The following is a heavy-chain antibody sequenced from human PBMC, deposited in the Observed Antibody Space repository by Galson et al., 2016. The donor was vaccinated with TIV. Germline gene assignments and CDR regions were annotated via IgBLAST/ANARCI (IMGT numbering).Heavy chain of an antibody. CDR1: GFIFSNFW. Sequence: PRLSCAASGFIFSNFWMHWVRQVPGKGLVWVARIKSDGTVTNYADSVKGRFTISRDNAKDTLYLQMNSLRADDTAVYYCVRDYLLASPGDDFDYWGQGTLVSVSS. J-gene: IGHJ4*02. CDR2: IKSDGTVT. V-gene: IGHV3-74*01. CDR3: VRDYLLASPGDDFDY. D-gene: IGHD3-10*01.